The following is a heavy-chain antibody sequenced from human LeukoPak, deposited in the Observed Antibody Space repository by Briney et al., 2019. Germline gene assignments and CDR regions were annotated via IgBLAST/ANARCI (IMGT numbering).Heavy chain of an antibody. V-gene: IGHV4-39*01. CDR2: MYYSGST. D-gene: IGHD3-10*01. J-gene: IGHJ5*02. CDR3: ARRRFGDPGADP. CDR1: GGSISNNNYY. Sequence: SETLSLTCTVSGGSISNNNYYWGWIRQPPGKGLEWIGTMYYSGSTYYNPSLKSRVTISVDTSKNQFSLKLSSVTAADTAVYYCARRRFGDPGADPWGQGTLVTVSS.